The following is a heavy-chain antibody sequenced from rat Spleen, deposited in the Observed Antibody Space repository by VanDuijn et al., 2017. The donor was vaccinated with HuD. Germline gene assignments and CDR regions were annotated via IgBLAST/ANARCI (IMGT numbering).Heavy chain of an antibody. V-gene: IGHV5S10*01. CDR3: ATDEIPAGYFDY. D-gene: IGHD2-1*01. CDR2: ISYDGSST. Sequence: EVQLVESGGGLVQPGNSLKLSCVVSGFTFSDYAMAWVRQAPKKGLEWVATISYDGSSTYYRDSVKGRFTISRDNAKSTLYLQMDSLRSEDTATYYCATDEIPAGYFDYWGQGVMVTVSS. CDR1: GFTFSDYA. J-gene: IGHJ2*01.